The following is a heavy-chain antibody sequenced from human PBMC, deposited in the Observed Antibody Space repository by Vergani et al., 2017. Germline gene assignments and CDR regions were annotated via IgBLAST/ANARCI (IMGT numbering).Heavy chain of an antibody. Sequence: EVQLVESGGGLVQPGGSLRLSCAASGFTFSSYWMSWVRQAPGKGLEWVANIKQDGSEKYYVDSVKGRFTISRDNAKNSLYLQMNSLSAEDTAVYYCARRGSHPYNWFDPWGQGTLVTVSS. D-gene: IGHD1-26*01. J-gene: IGHJ5*02. CDR3: ARRGSHPYNWFDP. CDR2: IKQDGSEK. CDR1: GFTFSSYW. V-gene: IGHV3-7*03.